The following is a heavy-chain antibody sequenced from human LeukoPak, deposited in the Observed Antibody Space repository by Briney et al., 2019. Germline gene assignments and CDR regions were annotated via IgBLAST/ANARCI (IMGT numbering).Heavy chain of an antibody. D-gene: IGHD2-15*01. V-gene: IGHV3-23*01. J-gene: IGHJ4*02. CDR2: ISGSGGNT. Sequence: PGGSLRLSCAAPGFTFSSYAMSWVRQAPGKGLEWVSAISGSGGNTYSADSVKGRFTISRDNSKNTLYLQMNSLRAEDTAVYYCARAIQFGGYFDYWGQGALVTVST. CDR1: GFTFSSYA. CDR3: ARAIQFGGYFDY.